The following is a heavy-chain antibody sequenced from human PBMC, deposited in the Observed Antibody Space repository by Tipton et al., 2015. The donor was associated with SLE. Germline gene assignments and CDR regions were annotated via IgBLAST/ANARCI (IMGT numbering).Heavy chain of an antibody. J-gene: IGHJ4*02. V-gene: IGHV4-59*08. Sequence: TLPLTCTVSGGSISSYYWSWIRQPPGKGLEWIGYIYYSGSTNYNPSLKSRVTISVDTSKNQFSLKLSSVTAADTAVYYCARWSGIAGGYFDYWGQGTLVTVSS. CDR3: ARWSGIAGGYFDY. CDR1: GGSISSYY. CDR2: IYYSGST. D-gene: IGHD6-13*01.